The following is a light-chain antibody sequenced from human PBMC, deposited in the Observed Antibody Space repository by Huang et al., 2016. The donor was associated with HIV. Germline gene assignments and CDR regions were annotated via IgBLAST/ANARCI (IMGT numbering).Light chain of an antibody. J-gene: IGKJ2*01. CDR2: GAS. V-gene: IGKV3-15*01. Sequence: EIVMTQSPATLSVSPGERATLSCRASQSINSNLAWYQQKPGQAPRRLIYGASTRATGIPARFSGIGSGTEFTLTISSLQSEDFAVYYCQQYNNWPPEYTFGQGTKLEIK. CDR1: QSINSN. CDR3: QQYNNWPPEYT.